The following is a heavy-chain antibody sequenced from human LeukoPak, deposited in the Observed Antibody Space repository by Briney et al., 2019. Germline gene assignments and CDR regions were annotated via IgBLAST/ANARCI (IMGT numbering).Heavy chain of an antibody. J-gene: IGHJ3*02. D-gene: IGHD2-2*02. CDR2: IYYSGST. CDR3: ARDRPGAYCSSTSCYKAVAFDI. Sequence: SETLSLTCTVSGGSISSYYWSWIRQPPGKGLEWIGYIYYSGSTYYNPSLKSRVTISVDTSKNQFSLKLSSVTAADTAVYYCARDRPGAYCSSTSCYKAVAFDIWGQGTMVTVSS. CDR1: GGSISSYY. V-gene: IGHV4-59*12.